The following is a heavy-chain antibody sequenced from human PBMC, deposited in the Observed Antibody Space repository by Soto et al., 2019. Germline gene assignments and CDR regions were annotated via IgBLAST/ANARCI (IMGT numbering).Heavy chain of an antibody. CDR2: IYYSGT. Sequence: QVQLQESGPGLVKPSETLSLTCSVSGGSISSYYWSWIRQPPGKGLEWIAYIYYSGTSYNPSLKTLATISLDTSKTQFSLKLTSVTAADTAVYYCARTYDGSGPNSGGYAFDIWGQGTMVTVSS. CDR1: GGSISSYY. CDR3: ARTYDGSGPNSGGYAFDI. J-gene: IGHJ3*02. V-gene: IGHV4-59*01. D-gene: IGHD3-22*01.